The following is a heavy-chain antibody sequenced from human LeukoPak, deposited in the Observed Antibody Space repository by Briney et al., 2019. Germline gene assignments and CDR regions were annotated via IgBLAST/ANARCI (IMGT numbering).Heavy chain of an antibody. J-gene: IGHJ4*02. V-gene: IGHV3-48*03. Sequence: GGTLRLSCAASGFTFSSCQVNCVRQAPGKGLEWISYITGSGSGIYYADSVKGRFTISRDNAKNLVHLQTNSLRVEDTAVYFCARISGSGWYFDYWGQGTVVTVSS. CDR2: ITGSGSGI. CDR1: GFTFSSCQ. D-gene: IGHD6-19*01. CDR3: ARISGSGWYFDY.